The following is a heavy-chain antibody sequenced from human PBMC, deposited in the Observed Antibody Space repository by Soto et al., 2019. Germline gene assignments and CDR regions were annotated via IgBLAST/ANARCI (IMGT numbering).Heavy chain of an antibody. CDR1: GGSFSGYY. Sequence: SETLSLTCAVYGGSFSGYYWSWIRQPPGKGLEWIGEINHSGSTNYNPSLKSRVTISVDTSKNQFSLKLSSVTAADTAVYYCAREGQEYSSGPGGEDYWGQGTLVTVSS. J-gene: IGHJ4*02. CDR3: AREGQEYSSGPGGEDY. V-gene: IGHV4-34*01. CDR2: INHSGST. D-gene: IGHD6-19*01.